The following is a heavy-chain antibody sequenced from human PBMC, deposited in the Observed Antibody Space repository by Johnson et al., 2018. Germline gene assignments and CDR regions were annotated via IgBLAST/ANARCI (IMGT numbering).Heavy chain of an antibody. CDR1: GFTFSSYS. V-gene: IGHV3-21*01. Sequence: VQLVQSGGGLVKPGGSLRLSCAASGFTFSSYSMNWVRQAPGKGLEWVSSISSSSSYIYYADSVKGRFTISRDNAKNSLYLQMNSLRAEETAVYYCARDYGGGDYYYYMDVWGKGTTVTVSS. CDR2: ISSSSSYI. D-gene: IGHD4/OR15-4a*01. J-gene: IGHJ6*03. CDR3: ARDYGGGDYYYYMDV.